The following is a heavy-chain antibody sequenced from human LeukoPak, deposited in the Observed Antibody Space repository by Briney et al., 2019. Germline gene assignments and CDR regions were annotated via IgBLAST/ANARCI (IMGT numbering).Heavy chain of an antibody. Sequence: SETLSLTCAVYGGSFSGYYWSWIRQPPGKGLEWIGEINHSGSTNYNPSLKSRVTISVDTSKNQFSLKLSSVAAADTAVYYCAGATWEPRAFDIWGQGTMVTVSS. V-gene: IGHV4-34*01. CDR3: AGATWEPRAFDI. D-gene: IGHD1-26*01. J-gene: IGHJ3*02. CDR2: INHSGST. CDR1: GGSFSGYY.